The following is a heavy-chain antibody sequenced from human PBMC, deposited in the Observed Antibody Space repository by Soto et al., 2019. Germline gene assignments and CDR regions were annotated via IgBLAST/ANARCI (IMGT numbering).Heavy chain of an antibody. D-gene: IGHD1-26*01. CDR2: IYHSGST. J-gene: IGHJ4*02. CDR1: GGSISSGGYS. V-gene: IGHV4-30-2*01. CDR3: ARGSSPPRSGRYYFDY. Sequence: SETLSLTCAVSGGSISSGGYSWSWIRQPPGKGLEWIGYIYHSGSTYYNPSLKSRVTISVDRSKNQFSLKLSSVTAADTAVYYCARGSSPPRSGRYYFDYWGQGTLVTVSS.